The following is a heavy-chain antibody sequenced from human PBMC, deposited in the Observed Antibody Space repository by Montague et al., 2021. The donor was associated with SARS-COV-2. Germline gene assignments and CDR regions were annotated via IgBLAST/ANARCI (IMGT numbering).Heavy chain of an antibody. CDR1: GGSLSGYY. CDR2: INHSANT. J-gene: IGHJ4*02. V-gene: IGHV4-34*01. Sequence: TLSLTCAVYGGSLSGYYWSWIRQPPEKGLEWIGEINHSANTKYNPSLKSPVTISIDTSKNQFSLKMTSVTAADTAVYYCARDLGDYWGQGTLVTVSS. CDR3: ARDLGDY.